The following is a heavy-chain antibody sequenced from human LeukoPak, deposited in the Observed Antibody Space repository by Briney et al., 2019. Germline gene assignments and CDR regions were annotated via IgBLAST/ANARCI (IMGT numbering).Heavy chain of an antibody. CDR3: ARHTRYCSSTSCYAGNYYYYYMDV. CDR2: IYYSGST. D-gene: IGHD2-2*01. CDR1: GGSISSYY. Sequence: SETLSLTCTVSGGSISSYYWSWIRQPPGKGLEWIGYIYYSGSTNYNPSLKSRVTISVDTSKNQFSLKLSSVTAADTAVYYCARHTRYCSSTSCYAGNYYYYYMDVWGKGTTVTISS. V-gene: IGHV4-59*08. J-gene: IGHJ6*03.